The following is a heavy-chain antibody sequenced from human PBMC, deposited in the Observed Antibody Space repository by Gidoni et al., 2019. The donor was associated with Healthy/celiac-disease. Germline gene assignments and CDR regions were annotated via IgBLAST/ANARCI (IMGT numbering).Heavy chain of an antibody. Sequence: QVQLVESGGGVVQPGRFLRLSCAASGFTFSSYAMHWVRQAPGKGLEWVAVISYDGSNKYYADSVKGRFTISRDNSKNTLYLQMNSLRAEDTAVYYCAREGLAPLSFDYWGQGTLVTVSS. CDR3: AREGLAPLSFDY. J-gene: IGHJ4*02. V-gene: IGHV3-30-3*01. CDR2: ISYDGSNK. D-gene: IGHD6-19*01. CDR1: GFTFSSYA.